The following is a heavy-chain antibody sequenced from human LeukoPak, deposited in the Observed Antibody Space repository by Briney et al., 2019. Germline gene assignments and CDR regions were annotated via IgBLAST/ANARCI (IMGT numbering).Heavy chain of an antibody. CDR3: ARGYSSGWYDAFDI. CDR2: ISSSSSYI. D-gene: IGHD6-19*01. V-gene: IGHV3-21*01. CDR1: GFTFSSYS. Sequence: GGSLRLSCAASGFTFSSYSMNWGRQAPGKGLEGVSSISSSSSYIYYADSVKGRFTISRDNAKNSLYLQMNSLRAEDTAVYYCARGYSSGWYDAFDIWGQGTMVTVSS. J-gene: IGHJ3*02.